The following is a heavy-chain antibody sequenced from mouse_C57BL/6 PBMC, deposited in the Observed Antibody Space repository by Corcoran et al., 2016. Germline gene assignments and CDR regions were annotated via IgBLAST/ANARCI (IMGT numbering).Heavy chain of an antibody. Sequence: QVQLQQSGAELMKPGASVKLSCKATGYTFTGYWIEWVKQRPGHGLEWIGEILPGSGSTNYNEKFKGKATFTADTSSNTAYMQLSSLTTEDSSSDDCASAPYYVSSYVPYYFDYWGQGTTLTVSS. CDR2: ILPGSGST. CDR1: GYTFTGYW. V-gene: IGHV1-9*01. J-gene: IGHJ2*01. D-gene: IGHD1-1*01. CDR3: ASAPYYVSSYVPYYFDY.